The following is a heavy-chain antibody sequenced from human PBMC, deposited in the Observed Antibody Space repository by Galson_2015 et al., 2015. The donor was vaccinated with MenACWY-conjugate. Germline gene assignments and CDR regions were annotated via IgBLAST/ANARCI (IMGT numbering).Heavy chain of an antibody. Sequence: SVKVSCKASGFTFTSSAMQWVRQARGQRLEWIGWIVVGSGNTNYAQKFQERVTITRDMSTSTAYMELSSLRSEDTAVYYCAADPYYYDSSGWYGMDVWGQGTTVTVSS. CDR1: GFTFTSSA. CDR2: IVVGSGNT. J-gene: IGHJ6*02. V-gene: IGHV1-58*02. D-gene: IGHD3-22*01. CDR3: AADPYYYDSSGWYGMDV.